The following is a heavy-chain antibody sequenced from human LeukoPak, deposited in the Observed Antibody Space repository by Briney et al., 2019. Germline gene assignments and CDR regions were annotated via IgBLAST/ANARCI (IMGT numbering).Heavy chain of an antibody. CDR3: ARVGTSSGY. D-gene: IGHD3-10*01. J-gene: IGHJ4*02. Sequence: SETLSLTCTVSGVSISSYYWSWIRQSPGKGLEWIGYIFYSGSTNYNPSLKSRVTISVDTSKNQFSLKLSSVTAADTAVYYCARVGTSSGYWGQGTLVTVSS. V-gene: IGHV4-59*12. CDR2: IFYSGST. CDR1: GVSISSYY.